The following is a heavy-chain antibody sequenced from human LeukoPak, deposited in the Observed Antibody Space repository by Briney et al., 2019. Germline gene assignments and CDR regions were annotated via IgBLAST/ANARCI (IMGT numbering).Heavy chain of an antibody. Sequence: GASVEVSCKTSGSTFSRYGISWVRQAPGQGLEWMGGIIPIFDTANYAQKFQGRVTITADESTSTAYMELSSLRSEDTAMYYCAREEGGGHELTSWGQGTLVTVSS. CDR2: IIPIFDTA. V-gene: IGHV1-69*13. J-gene: IGHJ4*02. D-gene: IGHD1-20*01. CDR1: GSTFSRYG. CDR3: AREEGGGHELTS.